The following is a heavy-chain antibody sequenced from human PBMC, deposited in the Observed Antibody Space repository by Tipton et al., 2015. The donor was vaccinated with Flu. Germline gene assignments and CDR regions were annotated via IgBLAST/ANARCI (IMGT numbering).Heavy chain of an antibody. Sequence: LRLSCAVSGYSISSGYYRGWIRQPPGKGLEWIGSIYHNGNTYYNPSLKSRLTISVDTSRNQFSLKLISVTAADTALYYCARQGQTPSYYFDFWGQGTLVTVSS. J-gene: IGHJ4*02. CDR3: ARQGQTPSYYFDF. CDR1: GYSISSGYY. V-gene: IGHV4-38-2*01. CDR2: IYHNGNT.